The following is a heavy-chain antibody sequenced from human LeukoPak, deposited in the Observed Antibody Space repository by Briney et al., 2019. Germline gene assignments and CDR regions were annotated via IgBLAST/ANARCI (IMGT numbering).Heavy chain of an antibody. J-gene: IGHJ4*02. CDR3: AKERLARGVDY. D-gene: IGHD3-10*01. V-gene: IGHV3-23*01. Sequence: GGSLRLSCAASGFTFSNYAMTWVRQAPGKGLQWVSTITNTGSNTKYADSVKGRFTISRDNSKNTLSLQLNSLSAEDTAVYYCAKERLARGVDYWGQGTLVTVSS. CDR1: GFTFSNYA. CDR2: ITNTGSNT.